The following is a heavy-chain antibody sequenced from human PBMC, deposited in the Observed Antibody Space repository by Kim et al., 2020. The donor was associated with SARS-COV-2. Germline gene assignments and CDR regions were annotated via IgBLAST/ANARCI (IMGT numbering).Heavy chain of an antibody. CDR3: ARGFTRSTVVTGCNWFDP. D-gene: IGHD2-15*01. J-gene: IGHJ5*02. Sequence: GESLKISCKGSGYSFTSYWIGWVRQMPGKGLEWMGIIYPGDSDTRYSPSFQGQVTISADKSISTAYLQWSSLKASDTAMYYCARGFTRSTVVTGCNWFDPWGQGTLVTVSS. V-gene: IGHV5-51*01. CDR2: IYPGDSDT. CDR1: GYSFTSYW.